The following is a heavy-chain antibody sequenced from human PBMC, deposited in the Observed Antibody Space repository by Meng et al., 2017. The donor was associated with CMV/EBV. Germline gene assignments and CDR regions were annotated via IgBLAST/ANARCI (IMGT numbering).Heavy chain of an antibody. J-gene: IGHJ6*02. CDR1: GYTFTSYY. D-gene: IGHD2-2*01. CDR3: ARDRIVVVPGMDV. V-gene: IGHV1-46*01. Sequence: ASVKVWCKASGYTFTSYYMHWVRQAPGQGLEWMGIINPSGGSTSYAQKFQGRVTMTRATSTSTVYMALSILRSEDTAVYYCARDRIVVVPGMDVWGQGTTVTVSS. CDR2: INPSGGST.